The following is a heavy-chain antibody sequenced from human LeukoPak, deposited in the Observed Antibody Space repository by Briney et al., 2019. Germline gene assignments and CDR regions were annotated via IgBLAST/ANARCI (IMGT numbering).Heavy chain of an antibody. CDR1: GGSISSYY. D-gene: IGHD6-13*01. Sequence: NPSETLSVTCTVSGGSISSYYWSWIRQPPGKGLEWIGEINHSGSTNYNPSLKSRVTISVDTSKNQFSLKLSSVTAADTAVYYCARVTRAGTVDYWGQGTLVTVSS. CDR2: INHSGST. CDR3: ARVTRAGTVDY. V-gene: IGHV4-34*01. J-gene: IGHJ4*02.